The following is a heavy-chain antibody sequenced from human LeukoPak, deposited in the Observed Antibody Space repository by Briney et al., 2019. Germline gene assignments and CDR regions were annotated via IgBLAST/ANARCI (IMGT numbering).Heavy chain of an antibody. CDR2: ITSSGSTM. V-gene: IGHV3-11*04. J-gene: IGHJ4*02. CDR1: GFIFSDYY. D-gene: IGHD6-13*01. CDR3: AREGKGIAFDY. Sequence: GGSLRLSCAASGFIFSDYYMSWIRQAPGKGLEWVSYITSSGSTMRYADSVKGRFTISRDSAKNSLYLQMNSLRAEDTAVYYCAREGKGIAFDYWGQGTLVTVSS.